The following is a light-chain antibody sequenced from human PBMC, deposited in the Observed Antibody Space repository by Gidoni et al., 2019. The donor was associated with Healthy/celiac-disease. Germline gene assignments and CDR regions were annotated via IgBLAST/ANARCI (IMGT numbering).Light chain of an antibody. J-gene: IGKJ5*01. Sequence: EIVLTQSPATLSLSPGERATLSCRASQSVSSYLAWYHQKPGQAPRLLIYDASNRATGIPARFSGSGSGTDFTLPISSLEPEDFAVYYCQQRSNWPPITFGHGTRLEIK. CDR3: QQRSNWPPIT. CDR1: QSVSSY. CDR2: DAS. V-gene: IGKV3-11*01.